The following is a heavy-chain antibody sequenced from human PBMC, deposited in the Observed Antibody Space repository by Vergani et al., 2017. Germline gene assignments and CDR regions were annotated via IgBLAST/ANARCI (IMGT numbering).Heavy chain of an antibody. CDR3: ARLMAGCSGGSCYSRAVDY. Sequence: EVQLVQSGAEVKKPGESLKISCKGSGYSFTSYLIGWVRQMPGKGLEWMGIIYPGDSDTRYSPSFQGQVTISADKSISTAYLQWSSLKASDTAMYYCARLMAGCSGGSCYSRAVDYWGQGTLVTVSS. V-gene: IGHV5-51*01. CDR1: GYSFTSYL. D-gene: IGHD2-15*01. CDR2: IYPGDSDT. J-gene: IGHJ4*02.